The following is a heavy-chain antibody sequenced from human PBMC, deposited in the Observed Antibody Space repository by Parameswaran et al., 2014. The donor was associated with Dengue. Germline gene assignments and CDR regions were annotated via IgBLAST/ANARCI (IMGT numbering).Heavy chain of an antibody. J-gene: IGHJ3*02. CDR3: AKVSSSGYASHDAFDI. CDR2: ISGSGGST. V-gene: IGHV3-23*01. Sequence: RWIRQPPGKGLEWVSAISGSGGSTYYADSVKGRFTISRDNSKNTLYLQMNSLRAEDTAVYYCAKVSSSGYASHDAFDIWGQGTMVTVSS. D-gene: IGHD3-22*01.